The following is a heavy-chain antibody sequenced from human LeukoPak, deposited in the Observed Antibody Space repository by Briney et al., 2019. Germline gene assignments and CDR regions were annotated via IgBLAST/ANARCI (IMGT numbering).Heavy chain of an antibody. Sequence: PGRSLRLSCAASGFTFSRAAMSWVRQAPGKGLEWVSSVRGRDDSTYYADSVKGRFTISRDNSKNTLYLQMNSLRAEDTAVYYCAKNNGWFHLAQWGQGTLVTVSS. D-gene: IGHD6-19*01. V-gene: IGHV3-23*01. J-gene: IGHJ4*02. CDR1: GFTFSRAA. CDR3: AKNNGWFHLAQ. CDR2: VRGRDDST.